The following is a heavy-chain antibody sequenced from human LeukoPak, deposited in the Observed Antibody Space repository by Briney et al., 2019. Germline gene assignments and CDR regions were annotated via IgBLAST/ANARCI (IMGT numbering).Heavy chain of an antibody. D-gene: IGHD2-2*01. Sequence: ASVKDSCKASGYTFTSYGISWVRQAPGQGLEWMGWISAYNGNTNYAQKLQGRVTMTTDTSTSTAYMELRSLRSDDTAVYYCARDREDIVVVPAAPFDYWGQGTLVTVSS. CDR1: GYTFTSYG. V-gene: IGHV1-18*01. CDR2: ISAYNGNT. CDR3: ARDREDIVVVPAAPFDY. J-gene: IGHJ4*02.